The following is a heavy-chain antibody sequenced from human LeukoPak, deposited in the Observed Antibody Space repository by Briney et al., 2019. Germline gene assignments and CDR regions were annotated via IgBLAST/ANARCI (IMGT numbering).Heavy chain of an antibody. Sequence: GESLKISCKGSGYSFTSYWIGWVRQVPGKGLEWMGIIYPGDSDTRYSPSFQGQVTISADKSIGTAYLQWRSLKASDTAMYYCARLSSWYYFDYWGQGTLVTVSS. CDR3: ARLSSWYYFDY. D-gene: IGHD6-13*01. J-gene: IGHJ4*02. CDR2: IYPGDSDT. V-gene: IGHV5-51*01. CDR1: GYSFTSYW.